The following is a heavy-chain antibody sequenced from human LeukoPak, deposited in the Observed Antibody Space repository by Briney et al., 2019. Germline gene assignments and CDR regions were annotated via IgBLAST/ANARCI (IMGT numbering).Heavy chain of an antibody. CDR1: GGSISSGDYY. CDR3: ARALGHDYGDYVGY. Sequence: SETLSLTCTVSGGSISSGDYYWSWIRQAPGKGLEWIGYIYYSGSTYYNPSLKSRVTISVDTSKNQFSLKLSSVTAADTAVYYCARALGHDYGDYVGYWGQGTLVTVSS. J-gene: IGHJ4*02. V-gene: IGHV4-30-4*01. D-gene: IGHD4-17*01. CDR2: IYYSGST.